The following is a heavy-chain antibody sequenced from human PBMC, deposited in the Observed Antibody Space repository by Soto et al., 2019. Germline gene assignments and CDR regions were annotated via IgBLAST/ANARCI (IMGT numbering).Heavy chain of an antibody. V-gene: IGHV3-21*01. CDR3: ARDKDDFWSGLAYYYYGMDV. CDR1: GFTFSSYG. D-gene: IGHD3-3*01. CDR2: ISSSSSYI. J-gene: IGHJ6*02. Sequence: PGGSLRLSCAASGFTFSSYGMHWVRQAPGKGLEWVSSISSSSSYIYYADSVKGRFTISRDNAKNSLYLQMNSLRAEDTAVYYCARDKDDFWSGLAYYYYGMDVWGQGTTVTVPS.